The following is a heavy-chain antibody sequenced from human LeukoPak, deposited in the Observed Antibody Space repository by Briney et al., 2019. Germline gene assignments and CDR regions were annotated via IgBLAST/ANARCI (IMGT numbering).Heavy chain of an antibody. CDR1: GYTFTGYY. Sequence: ASVKVSCKASGYTFTGYYMQWVRQAPGQGLGWMGWIHPNSGGTSYAQKFPGRVTMTRDTSITTAYMELSRLSSDDTAVYYCARPPRKVTNDWYFDLWGRGTLVTVSS. J-gene: IGHJ2*01. V-gene: IGHV1-2*02. CDR3: ARPPRKVTNDWYFDL. D-gene: IGHD4-23*01. CDR2: IHPNSGGT.